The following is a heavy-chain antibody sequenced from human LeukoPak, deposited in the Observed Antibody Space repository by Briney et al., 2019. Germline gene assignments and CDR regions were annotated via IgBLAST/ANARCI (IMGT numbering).Heavy chain of an antibody. J-gene: IGHJ4*02. CDR1: GFTFSNYM. D-gene: IGHD1-20*01. CDR3: LRDHNWSLDQ. CDR2: IKSDGITI. V-gene: IGHV3-74*01. Sequence: GGSLRLSCAASGFTFSNYMMHWVRQAPGKGLVWVSRIKSDGITITYADSVKGRFTISRDNAKNTLYLQTNSLRAEDTAVYYCLRDHNWSLDQWGQGTLVTVSS.